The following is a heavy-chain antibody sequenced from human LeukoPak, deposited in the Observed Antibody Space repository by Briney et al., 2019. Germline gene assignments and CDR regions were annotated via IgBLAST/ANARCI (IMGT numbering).Heavy chain of an antibody. D-gene: IGHD6-13*01. CDR1: GCTFSSYA. CDR2: ISGSGGST. V-gene: IGHV3-23*01. CDR3: AKMYSSSWYSACDF. J-gene: IGHJ4*02. Sequence: GGSLRLSCAASGCTFSSYAMSWVRQAPGKGLEWVSAISGSGGSTNYADSVKGRFTISRDNSKNTLYLQMNSLRAEDTAVYYCAKMYSSSWYSACDFWGQGTLVTVSS.